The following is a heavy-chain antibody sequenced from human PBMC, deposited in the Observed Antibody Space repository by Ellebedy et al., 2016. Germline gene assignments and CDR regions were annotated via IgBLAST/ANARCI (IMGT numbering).Heavy chain of an antibody. CDR2: ISYDGSNK. J-gene: IGHJ4*02. D-gene: IGHD3-10*01. CDR1: GFTFSSYG. CDR3: AKDGRTGSGSYFFDY. Sequence: GESLKISXAASGFTFSSYGMHWVRQAPGKGLERVAVISYDGSNKYYADSVKGRFTISRDNSKNTLYLQMNSLRAEDTAVYYCAKDGRTGSGSYFFDYWGQGTLVTVSS. V-gene: IGHV3-30*18.